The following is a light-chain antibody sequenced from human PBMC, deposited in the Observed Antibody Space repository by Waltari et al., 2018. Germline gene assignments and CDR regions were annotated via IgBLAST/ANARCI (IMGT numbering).Light chain of an antibody. V-gene: IGKV3-20*01. Sequence: IVLTQYPGTLSLSPGGIATLSCRASQHIGNYLAWYQQKPGQAPRLLIYGASSRAAGIPDRFSGSGSGADFSLTISRLEPEDFAVYYCQHHVRLPATFGQGTKV. J-gene: IGKJ1*01. CDR3: QHHVRLPAT. CDR1: QHIGNY. CDR2: GAS.